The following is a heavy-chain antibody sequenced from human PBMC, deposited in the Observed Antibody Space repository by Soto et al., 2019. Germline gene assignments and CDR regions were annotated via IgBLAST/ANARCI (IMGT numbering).Heavy chain of an antibody. J-gene: IGHJ6*02. V-gene: IGHV4-59*01. CDR3: AREGLIPGTTYYYYGMDV. D-gene: IGHD1-7*01. CDR1: GGSISSYY. Sequence: QVQLQESGPGLVKPSETLSLTCTVSGGSISSYYWSWIRQPPGKGLEWIGYISYSGSTNYNPSLKSRVSISVDTSKNQFSLKLSSVTAADTAVYYCAREGLIPGTTYYYYGMDVWGQGTTVTVSS. CDR2: ISYSGST.